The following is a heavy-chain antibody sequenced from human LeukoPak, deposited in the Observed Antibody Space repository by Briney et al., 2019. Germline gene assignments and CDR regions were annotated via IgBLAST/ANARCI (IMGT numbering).Heavy chain of an antibody. Sequence: SVKVSCKASGGTFSSYAISWLRQAPGQGLEWMGRIIPIFGTANYAQKFKGRVTITTDESTSTAYMELSSLRSEDTAVYYCARVAVAQGAPDYWGQGTLVTVSS. CDR1: GGTFSSYA. J-gene: IGHJ4*02. CDR3: ARVAVAQGAPDY. CDR2: IIPIFGTA. V-gene: IGHV1-69*05. D-gene: IGHD6-19*01.